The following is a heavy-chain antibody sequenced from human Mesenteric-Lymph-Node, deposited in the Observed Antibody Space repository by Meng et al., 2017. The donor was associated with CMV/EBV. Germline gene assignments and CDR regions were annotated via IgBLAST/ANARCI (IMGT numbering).Heavy chain of an antibody. V-gene: IGHV3-74*01. CDR2: INYDGSST. J-gene: IGHJ4*02. CDR1: GFTFSNYW. CDR3: ARDLSGYGGY. Sequence: GESLKISCAASGFTFSNYWMHWVRQAPGKGLVWVSRINYDGSSTTYADSVKGRLTISRDNAKNTLSLQMNSLRVDDTAVYYCARDLSGYGGYWGQGTLVTVSS. D-gene: IGHD3-10*01.